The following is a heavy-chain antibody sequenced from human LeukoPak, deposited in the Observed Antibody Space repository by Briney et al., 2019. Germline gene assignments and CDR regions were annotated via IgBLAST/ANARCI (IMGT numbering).Heavy chain of an antibody. CDR1: GYSFSSYW. CDR3: ASGAYDSSGYYPIPFDP. V-gene: IGHV5-51*01. D-gene: IGHD3-22*01. Sequence: GESLKISCKGSGYSFSSYWIGWVRQMPGKGLEWMGIIYPGDSGTRYSPSFQGQVTISADKSISTAYLQWSSLKASDTAMYYCASGAYDSSGYYPIPFDPWGQGTLVTVSS. CDR2: IYPGDSGT. J-gene: IGHJ5*02.